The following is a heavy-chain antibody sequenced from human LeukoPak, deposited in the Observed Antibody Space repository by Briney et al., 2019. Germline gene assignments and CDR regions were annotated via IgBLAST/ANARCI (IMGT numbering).Heavy chain of an antibody. V-gene: IGHV3-74*01. CDR2: VNSDGSST. CDR3: VRDLPGEGIDY. CDR1: GFTFSSSW. J-gene: IGHJ4*02. D-gene: IGHD3-10*01. Sequence: PGGSLRLSCAASGFTFSSSWMHWVRQAPGKGLVWVSHVNSDGSSTNYADSVKGRFTISRDNAKNTLYLQMNSLRAEDTAVYYCVRDLPGEGIDYWGQGILVTVSS.